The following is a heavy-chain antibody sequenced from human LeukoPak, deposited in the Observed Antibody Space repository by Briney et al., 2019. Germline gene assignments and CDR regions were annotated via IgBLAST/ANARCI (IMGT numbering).Heavy chain of an antibody. V-gene: IGHV4-59*01. J-gene: IGHJ4*02. CDR3: ARFAYCGGHCWYYFDY. CDR2: IYSSGST. D-gene: IGHD2-21*02. Sequence: SETLSLTCTVSGGSISSYYWSWIRQPPGKGLEWLGYIYSSGSTNYNPSLKSRITISVDTSKNQFSLKLSSVTAADTAVYYCARFAYCGGHCWYYFDYWGQGSLVTVSS. CDR1: GGSISSYY.